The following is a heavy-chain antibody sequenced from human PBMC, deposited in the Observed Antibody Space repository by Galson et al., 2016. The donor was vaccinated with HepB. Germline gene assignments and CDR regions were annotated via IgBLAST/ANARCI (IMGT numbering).Heavy chain of an antibody. CDR2: IYSSENT. CDR1: GGPISGYY. J-gene: IGHJ4*02. CDR3: ARDSAAKLDY. Sequence: SETLSLTCNVSGGPISGYYWAWIRQPPGKQLEWIGHIYSSENTNYSPSLRGRVTISGDTSKNQFSLMLRSLTAADTAMYYCARDSAAKLDYWGQGILVTVSS. D-gene: IGHD6-25*01. V-gene: IGHV4-59*01.